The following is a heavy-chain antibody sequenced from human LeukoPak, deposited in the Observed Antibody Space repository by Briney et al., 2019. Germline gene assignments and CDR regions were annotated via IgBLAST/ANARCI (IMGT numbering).Heavy chain of an antibody. J-gene: IGHJ6*02. CDR1: GITVSKYW. Sequence: GGSLRLSCAVSGITVSKYWMQWVRQVPGKGLVWVSRIHSDGSTTDYADSVKGRFTITRDSAKNTLHLEMNSLRVEDTAVYYCTRDANHYGGMDVWGQGTTVTVSS. V-gene: IGHV3-74*01. CDR2: IHSDGSTT. CDR3: TRDANHYGGMDV.